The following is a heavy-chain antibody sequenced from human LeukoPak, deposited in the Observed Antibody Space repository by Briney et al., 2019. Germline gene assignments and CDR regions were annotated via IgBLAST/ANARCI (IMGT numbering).Heavy chain of an antibody. Sequence: PSETLSLTCTVSGDSMGNDYWSWIRQPPGKGLEWIGYIYHSGSTYYNPSLKSRVTISVDRSKNQFSLKLSSVTAADTAVYYCARAVVHCSGGSCYSDFRFDYWGQGTLVTVSS. CDR3: ARAVVHCSGGSCYSDFRFDY. V-gene: IGHV4-30-2*01. CDR2: IYHSGST. D-gene: IGHD2-15*01. CDR1: GDSMGNDY. J-gene: IGHJ4*02.